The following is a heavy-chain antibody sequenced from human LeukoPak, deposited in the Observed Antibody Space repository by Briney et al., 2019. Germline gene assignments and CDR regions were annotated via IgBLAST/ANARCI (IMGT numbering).Heavy chain of an antibody. CDR3: ARERPYASSGYYTDY. V-gene: IGHV3-66*02. Sequence: GGSLRLSCAASGFTLSSNYMSWVRQAPGKGLEWVSVIYSGGSTYYTDSVTGRFTISRDNSKNTLYLQMNSLRAEDTAVYYCARERPYASSGYYTDYWGQGTLVTVSA. CDR1: GFTLSSNY. CDR2: IYSGGST. J-gene: IGHJ4*02. D-gene: IGHD3-22*01.